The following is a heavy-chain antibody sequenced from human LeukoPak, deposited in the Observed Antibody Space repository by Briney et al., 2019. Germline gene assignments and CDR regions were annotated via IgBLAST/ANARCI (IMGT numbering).Heavy chain of an antibody. CDR2: IYTSGST. Sequence: PSETLSLTCTVSGGSISSYYWSWIRQPAGKGLEWIGRIYTSGSTNYNPSLKSRVTMSVDTSKNQFSLKLSSVTAADTAVYYYANGYFDWLFYDYWGQGTLVTVSS. CDR1: GGSISSYY. V-gene: IGHV4-4*07. D-gene: IGHD3-9*01. J-gene: IGHJ4*02. CDR3: ANGYFDWLFYDY.